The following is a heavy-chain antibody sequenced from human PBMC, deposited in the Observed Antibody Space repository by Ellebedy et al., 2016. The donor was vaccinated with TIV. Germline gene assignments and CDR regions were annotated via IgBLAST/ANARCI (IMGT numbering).Heavy chain of an antibody. J-gene: IGHJ4*02. D-gene: IGHD3-3*01. Sequence: GESLKISCAASGFTFSDYYMNWIRKAPGKGPEWVSYIGSSSTNTNYADSVKGRFTISRDNAKNSLYLQMNSLRAEDTAVYYCARGGYDFWNPRYWGQGTLVTVSS. CDR3: ARGGYDFWNPRY. CDR2: IGSSSTNT. V-gene: IGHV3-11*06. CDR1: GFTFSDYY.